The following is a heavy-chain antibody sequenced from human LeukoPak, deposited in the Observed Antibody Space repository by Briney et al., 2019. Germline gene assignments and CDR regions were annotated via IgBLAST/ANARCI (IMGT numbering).Heavy chain of an antibody. Sequence: GGSLRLSCAASGFTFSNYNMNWVRQAPGKGLEWVSSITSSSTYIYYADSVKGRFTISRDNAKNSLYLQMNSLRAEDTAVYYCARGRWLQSNYYFDYWGQGTLVTVSS. J-gene: IGHJ4*02. V-gene: IGHV3-21*01. CDR1: GFTFSNYN. CDR3: ARGRWLQSNYYFDY. D-gene: IGHD5-24*01. CDR2: ITSSSTYI.